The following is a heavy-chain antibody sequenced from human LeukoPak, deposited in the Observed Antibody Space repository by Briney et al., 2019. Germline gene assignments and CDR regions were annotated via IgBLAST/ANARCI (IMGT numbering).Heavy chain of an antibody. D-gene: IGHD2-2*01. CDR1: GYTFINYA. V-gene: IGHV1-3*01. Sequence: ASVKVSCKASGYTFINYAINWGRQAPGQRPEWIGWINAGNGNTKYSQKFQGRVTITRDTSASTAYMELSSLRSDDTAVYYCARTYCDSTTCYRFDYWGQGTLVTVSS. CDR2: INAGNGNT. J-gene: IGHJ4*02. CDR3: ARTYCDSTTCYRFDY.